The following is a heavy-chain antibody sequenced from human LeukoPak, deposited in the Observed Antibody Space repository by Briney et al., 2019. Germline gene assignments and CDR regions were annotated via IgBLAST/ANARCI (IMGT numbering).Heavy chain of an antibody. D-gene: IGHD2-2*01. Sequence: PGGSLRLSCAASGFTFSTYTMNWVRQAPGKGLEWVSSISSGSSYIYYADSLKGRFTISRDNAKNSLYLQINSLRAEDTAVYYCASDPRGCSSTSCYGVFDYWGQGTLVTVSS. CDR1: GFTFSTYT. CDR3: ASDPRGCSSTSCYGVFDY. J-gene: IGHJ4*02. V-gene: IGHV3-21*01. CDR2: ISSGSSYI.